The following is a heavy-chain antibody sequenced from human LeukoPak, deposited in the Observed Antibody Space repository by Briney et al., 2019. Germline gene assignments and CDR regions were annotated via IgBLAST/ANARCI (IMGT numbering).Heavy chain of an antibody. D-gene: IGHD3-16*01. Sequence: ASVKVSCKASVYTFTGYYMHWVRQAPGQGLEWMGWINPNSGGTNYAQKFQGRVTMTRDTSISTAYMELSRLRSDDTAVYYCARDSDLGGPSPAGYWGQGTLVTVPS. CDR2: INPNSGGT. CDR3: ARDSDLGGPSPAGY. J-gene: IGHJ4*02. CDR1: VYTFTGYY. V-gene: IGHV1-2*02.